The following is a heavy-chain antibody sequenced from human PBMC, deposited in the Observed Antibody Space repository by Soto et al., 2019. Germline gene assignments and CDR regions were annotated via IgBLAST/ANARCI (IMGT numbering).Heavy chain of an antibody. D-gene: IGHD3-22*01. V-gene: IGHV3-48*03. J-gene: IGHJ6*02. CDR3: AREVVVFGVIIPTPMDV. CDR2: ISGSGSTI. CDR1: GFTFSGYE. Sequence: GGSLRLSCAASGFTFSGYEMNWVRQAPGKGLEWVSYISGSGSTIYYAGSVKGRFTISRDNAKDSLYLQMNSLRAEDTAVYYCAREVVVFGVIIPTPMDVWGQGTTVTVSS.